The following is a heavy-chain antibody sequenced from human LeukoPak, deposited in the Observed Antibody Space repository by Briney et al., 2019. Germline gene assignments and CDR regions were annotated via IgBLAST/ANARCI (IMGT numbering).Heavy chain of an antibody. V-gene: IGHV3-9*01. J-gene: IGHJ4*02. Sequence: GRSLRLSCAASGFTFDDYAMHWVRQAPGKGLEWVSSISWNGRTRGYADSVKGRFTISRDNAENSLYLQMNSLRAEDTAVYFCAKPTSGSGSFLIDFWGQGTLVTVSS. CDR2: ISWNGRTR. CDR3: AKPTSGSGSFLIDF. D-gene: IGHD1-26*01. CDR1: GFTFDDYA.